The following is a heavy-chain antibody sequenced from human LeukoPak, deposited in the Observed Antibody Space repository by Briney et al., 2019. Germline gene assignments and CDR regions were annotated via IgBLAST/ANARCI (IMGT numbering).Heavy chain of an antibody. CDR2: ISISSSTT. D-gene: IGHD6-25*01. Sequence: GGSLRLSCAASGFTFSSYTVNWVRQAPGKGLEWTSYISISSSTTYYADSVKGRFAISRDNAKNSVYLQMNSLRDEDTAVYYCARGIDSSGWYFDYWGQGTLVTVSS. J-gene: IGHJ4*02. V-gene: IGHV3-48*02. CDR3: ARGIDSSGWYFDY. CDR1: GFTFSSYT.